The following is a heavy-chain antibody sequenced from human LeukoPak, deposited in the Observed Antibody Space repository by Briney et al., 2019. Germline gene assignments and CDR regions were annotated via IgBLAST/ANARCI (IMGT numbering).Heavy chain of an antibody. D-gene: IGHD3-16*02. CDR3: ARRMEWGSYRPSLWFDP. Sequence: SETLSLTCTVSGGSISSYYWSWIRQPPGKGLEWIGYTYYSGSTNYNPPLKSRVTISVDTSKNQFSLKLSSVTAADTAVYYCARRMEWGSYRPSLWFDPWGQGTLVTVSS. V-gene: IGHV4-59*08. CDR1: GGSISSYY. CDR2: TYYSGST. J-gene: IGHJ5*02.